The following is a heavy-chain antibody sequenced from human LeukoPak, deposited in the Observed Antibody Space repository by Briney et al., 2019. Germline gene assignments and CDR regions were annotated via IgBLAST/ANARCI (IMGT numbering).Heavy chain of an antibody. J-gene: IGHJ4*02. Sequence: ASAKVSCKASGYTFTDYYMHWVRQAPGQGLEWMGWVNPNSGGTNYVQKFQGRVTMTRDTSISTVYMELTRLRSDDTAFYYCARDGNFDHWGQGTLVTVSS. CDR3: ARDGNFDH. CDR2: VNPNSGGT. D-gene: IGHD1-14*01. V-gene: IGHV1-2*02. CDR1: GYTFTDYY.